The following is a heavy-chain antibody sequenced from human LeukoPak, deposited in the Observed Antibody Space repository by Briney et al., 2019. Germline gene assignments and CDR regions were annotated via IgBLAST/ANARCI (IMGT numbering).Heavy chain of an antibody. V-gene: IGHV3-48*04. D-gene: IGHD6-13*01. CDR1: EFTFVRYS. CDR2: ISSSSFTI. J-gene: IGHJ6*03. Sequence: AGGSLRLSCAASEFTFVRYSMSWVRQAPGKGLEWVSYISSSSFTIGYADSVKGRFTISRDNSKNSLYLQMDSLRVEDTAVYYCVRDPAYGSSWYYYMDVWGKGTTVTVSS. CDR3: VRDPAYGSSWYYYMDV.